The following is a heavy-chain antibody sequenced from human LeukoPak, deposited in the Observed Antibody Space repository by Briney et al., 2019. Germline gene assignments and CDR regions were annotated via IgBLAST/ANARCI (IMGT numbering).Heavy chain of an antibody. CDR3: ASYITIFGVVTVDAFDI. CDR1: GFTFSSYS. Sequence: GGSLRLSCAASGFTFSSYSMNWVRQAPGKGLEWVSSISSSSSYIYYADSVKGRFTISRDNAKNSLYLQMNSLRAEDTAVYYCASYITIFGVVTVDAFDIWGQGTMATVSS. V-gene: IGHV3-21*01. J-gene: IGHJ3*02. D-gene: IGHD3-3*01. CDR2: ISSSSSYI.